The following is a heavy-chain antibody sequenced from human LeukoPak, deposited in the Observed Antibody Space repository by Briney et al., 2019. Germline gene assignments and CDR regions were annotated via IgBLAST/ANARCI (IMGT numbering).Heavy chain of an antibody. D-gene: IGHD3-10*01. J-gene: IGHJ2*01. CDR3: AKSVTYGFAYYYFDL. CDR1: GFTFDSYA. CDR2: ISGSGGST. V-gene: IGHV3-23*01. Sequence: GGSLRLSCAASGFTFDSYAMSWVRQAPGKGLEWVSGISGSGGSTFYADSVKGRFTISRDNSKNTLHVQMNTLGAEDTAVYYCAKSVTYGFAYYYFDLWGRGTPVTVSS.